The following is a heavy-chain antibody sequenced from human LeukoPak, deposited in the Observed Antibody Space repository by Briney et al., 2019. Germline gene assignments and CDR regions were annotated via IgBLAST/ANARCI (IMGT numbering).Heavy chain of an antibody. J-gene: IGHJ3*02. V-gene: IGHV6-1*01. D-gene: IGHD6-13*01. Sequence: SQTLSLTCAISGDSVSSNSAAWNWIRQSPSRGLEWLGRTYYRSKWYNDYAVSVKSRITINPDTSKNQFSLQLNSVTPEDTAVYYCARGSGIRQQLVLNAFDIWGQGTMVTVSS. CDR3: ARGSGIRQQLVLNAFDI. CDR2: TYYRSKWYN. CDR1: GDSVSSNSAA.